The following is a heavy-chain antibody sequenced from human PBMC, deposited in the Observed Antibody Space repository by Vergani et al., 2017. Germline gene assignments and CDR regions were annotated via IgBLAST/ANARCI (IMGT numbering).Heavy chain of an antibody. CDR3: ARGVGYDILTGYPDAFDI. V-gene: IGHV1-2*04. J-gene: IGHJ3*02. D-gene: IGHD3-9*01. Sequence: QVQLVQSGAEVKKPGASVKVSCKASGSTFTGYYKPWVRQAPGQGLEWMGWINPNSGGTNYAQTFQGWVTMTRDTSISTAYIELSRLRSDDTAVYYCARGVGYDILTGYPDAFDIWGQGTMVTVSS. CDR2: INPNSGGT. CDR1: GSTFTGYY.